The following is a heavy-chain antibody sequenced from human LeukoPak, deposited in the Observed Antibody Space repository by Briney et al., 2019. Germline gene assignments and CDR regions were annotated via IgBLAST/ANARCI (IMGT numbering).Heavy chain of an antibody. CDR1: GYSFSNYW. J-gene: IGHJ4*02. CDR2: IYPGDSDT. V-gene: IGHV5-51*01. Sequence: GESLKISCKGSGYSFSNYWIGWVRQMPGKGLEWMGVIYPGDSDTRYSPSFQGQVTFSADKSISTAYLQWSSLKASDTAMYYCARRELDFDYWGQGTLVTVSS. CDR3: ARRELDFDY. D-gene: IGHD3-10*01.